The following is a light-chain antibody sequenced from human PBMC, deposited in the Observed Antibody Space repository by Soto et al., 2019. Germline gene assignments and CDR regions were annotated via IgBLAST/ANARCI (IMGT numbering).Light chain of an antibody. CDR3: LHHNSYPWT. V-gene: IGKV1-17*01. J-gene: IGKJ1*01. CDR2: AAS. CDR1: QAIRND. Sequence: DIQMTQSPSSLSASVGDRVAITCRASQAIRNDLSWYQQKPGKAPKRLIYAASISPTGVPSRFSGSGSGTEFTLTIISLQPEDFATYYCLHHNSYPWTFGQGTKVEIK.